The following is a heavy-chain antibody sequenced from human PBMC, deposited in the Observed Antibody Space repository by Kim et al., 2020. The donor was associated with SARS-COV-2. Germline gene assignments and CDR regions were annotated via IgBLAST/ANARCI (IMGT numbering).Heavy chain of an antibody. CDR1: GGSISSSSYY. CDR3: ALGVRGVDHFDY. D-gene: IGHD3-10*01. V-gene: IGHV4-39*01. CDR2: IYYSGST. Sequence: SETLSLTCTVSGGSISSSSYYWGWIRQPPGKGLEWIGSIYYSGSTYYNPSLKSRVTISVDTSKNQFSLKLSSVTAADTAVYYCALGVRGVDHFDYWGQGTLVTVSS. J-gene: IGHJ4*02.